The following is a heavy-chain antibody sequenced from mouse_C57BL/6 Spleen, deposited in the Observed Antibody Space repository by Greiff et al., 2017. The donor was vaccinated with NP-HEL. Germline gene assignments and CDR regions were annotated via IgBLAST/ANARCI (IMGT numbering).Heavy chain of an antibody. V-gene: IGHV1-82*01. J-gene: IGHJ4*01. D-gene: IGHD2-3*01. CDR3: ARRGLLAMDY. CDR2: IYPGDGDT. Sequence: VQLQQSGPELVKPGASVKISCKASGYAFSSSWMNWVKQRPGKGLEWIGRIYPGDGDTNYNGKFKGKATLTADKSSSTAYMQLSSLTSEDSAVYFCARRGLLAMDYWGQGTSVTVSS. CDR1: GYAFSSSW.